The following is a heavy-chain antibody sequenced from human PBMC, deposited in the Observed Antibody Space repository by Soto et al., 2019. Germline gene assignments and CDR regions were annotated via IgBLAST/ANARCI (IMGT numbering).Heavy chain of an antibody. CDR3: ARETGTTPRFDY. J-gene: IGHJ4*02. CDR1: GFTFSSYG. D-gene: IGHD1-7*01. CDR2: ISYDGSNK. V-gene: IGHV3-30*03. Sequence: VGSLRLSCAASGFTFSSYGMHWVRQAPGKGLEWVAVISYDGSNKYYADSVKGRFTISRDNSKNTLYLQMNSLRAEDTAVYYCARETGTTPRFDYWGQGTLVTVSS.